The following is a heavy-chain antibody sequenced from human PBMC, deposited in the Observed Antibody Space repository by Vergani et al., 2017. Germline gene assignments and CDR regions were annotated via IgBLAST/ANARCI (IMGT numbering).Heavy chain of an antibody. D-gene: IGHD1-26*01. V-gene: IGHV3-74*01. CDR2: INTDGSST. Sequence: EVQLVESGGGLVQPGGSLRLSCAASGFTFSSYWMHWVRQVPGKGLVWVSRINTDGSSTTYADSVKGRFTISRDNAKNALYLQMHSLRAEDTAVYYCGSGIYYRIDYWGQGTLVTGSS. CDR3: GSGIYYRIDY. CDR1: GFTFSSYW. J-gene: IGHJ4*02.